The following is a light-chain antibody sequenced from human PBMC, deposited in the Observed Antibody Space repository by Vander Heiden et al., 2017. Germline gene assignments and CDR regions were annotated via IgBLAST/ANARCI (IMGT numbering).Light chain of an antibody. CDR1: QGIRHY. Sequence: DIQMTQSLSSLSASVGDRVTITCRARQGIRHYLAWFQQKPGKAPKSRIYAPCSLQSGLASMLSGSGSGTDFTSTSSSQQPGDFAAYILQQYNSYPLCTFGQGTNLEIK. CDR3: QQYNSYPLCT. CDR2: APC. V-gene: IGKV1-16*01. J-gene: IGKJ2*02.